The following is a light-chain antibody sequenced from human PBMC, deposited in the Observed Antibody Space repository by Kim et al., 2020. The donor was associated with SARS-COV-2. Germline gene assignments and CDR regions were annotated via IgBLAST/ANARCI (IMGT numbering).Light chain of an antibody. V-gene: IGKV1-5*03. J-gene: IGKJ1*01. CDR3: QQYNAHRT. Sequence: LSASVGDRVTITCRASQNSNSWLAWYQQKPGKAPKLLIYKASSLESGVPSRFSGSGSGTEFTLTISLQPDDFATYYCQQYNAHRTFGQGTKVDIK. CDR2: KAS. CDR1: QNSNSW.